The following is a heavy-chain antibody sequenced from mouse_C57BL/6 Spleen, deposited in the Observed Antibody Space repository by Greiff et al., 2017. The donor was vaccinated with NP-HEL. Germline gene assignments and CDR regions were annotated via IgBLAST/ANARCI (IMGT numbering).Heavy chain of an antibody. Sequence: VQLQQSGAELAKPGASVKLSCKASGYTFTSYWMHWVKQRPGQGLEWIGYINPSSGYTKYNQKFKGKATLTADKSSSTAYMQLSSLTYEDSAVYYCATYPSTTVVATEYAMDYWGQGTSVTVSS. D-gene: IGHD1-1*01. V-gene: IGHV1-7*01. CDR2: INPSSGYT. CDR3: ATYPSTTVVATEYAMDY. J-gene: IGHJ4*01. CDR1: GYTFTSYW.